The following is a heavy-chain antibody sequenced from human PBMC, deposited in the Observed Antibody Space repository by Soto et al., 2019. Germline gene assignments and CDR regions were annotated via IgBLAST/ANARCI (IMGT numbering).Heavy chain of an antibody. V-gene: IGHV3-30*04. CDR1: GFSFSTYA. D-gene: IGHD2-2*01. CDR2: ISYHGRDQ. CDR3: ARARFSTTWYAGLDT. Sequence: GGSLRLSCAASGFSFSTYAMYWVRQAPGKGLEYVAAISYHGRDQNYADSVKGRFTVSRDNSDNTLYLQMDRLRLDDTAVYYCARARFSTTWYAGLDTWGQGTLVTVSS. J-gene: IGHJ5*02.